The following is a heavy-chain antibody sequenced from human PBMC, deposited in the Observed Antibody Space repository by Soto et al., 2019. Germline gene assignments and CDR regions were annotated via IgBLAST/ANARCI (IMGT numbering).Heavy chain of an antibody. CDR3: ARGPYYYDSSGYYYIDY. CDR2: IWYDGSNK. CDR1: GFSFSSYG. Sequence: PGGSLRLSCAASGFSFSSYGMHWVRQAPGKGLEWVAVIWYDGSNKYYADSVKGRFTISRDNSKNTLYLQMNSLRAEDTAVYYCARGPYYYDSSGYYYIDYWGQGTLVTVSS. D-gene: IGHD3-22*01. V-gene: IGHV3-33*01. J-gene: IGHJ4*02.